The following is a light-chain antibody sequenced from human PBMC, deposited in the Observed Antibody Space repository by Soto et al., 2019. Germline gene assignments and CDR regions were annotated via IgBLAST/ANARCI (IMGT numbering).Light chain of an antibody. Sequence: EIVMTQSPPTLSVSPGERATLSCRASQSVSSNLAWYQQKPGQAPRLLIYGASTRATGTPDRFSGGGSGTDFTLTISRVEPEDFAVYYCQQFSRYPLTFGGGTKVDIK. J-gene: IGKJ4*01. V-gene: IGKV3D-15*01. CDR2: GAS. CDR1: QSVSSN. CDR3: QQFSRYPLT.